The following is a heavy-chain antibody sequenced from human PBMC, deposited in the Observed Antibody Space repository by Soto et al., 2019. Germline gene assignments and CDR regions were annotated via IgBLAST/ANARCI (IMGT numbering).Heavy chain of an antibody. Sequence: EVQLVESGGGLVQPGGSLKLSCAASGFTFSGSAMHWVRQASGKGLEWVGRIRSKANSYATAYAASVKGRFTISRDDSKSTAYLQMNSLKTEDTAVYYCTRHAGYGDYAYSGHGTLVTVSS. D-gene: IGHD4-17*01. J-gene: IGHJ4*01. CDR3: TRHAGYGDYAY. CDR2: IRSKANSYAT. CDR1: GFTFSGSA. V-gene: IGHV3-73*01.